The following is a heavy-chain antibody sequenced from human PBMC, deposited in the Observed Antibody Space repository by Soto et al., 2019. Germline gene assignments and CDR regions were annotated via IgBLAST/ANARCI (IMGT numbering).Heavy chain of an antibody. Sequence: ASVKVSCKASGYTFTNNDVSWVRQATGQGLEWMGWMNPGSGDTGYAQKFQGRVTMTGDISIATAYMELNSLTSEDTAIYYCARMESFGSLNWFDPWGQGPLVTVYS. J-gene: IGHJ5*02. CDR2: MNPGSGDT. D-gene: IGHD5-18*01. CDR1: GYTFTNND. V-gene: IGHV1-8*01. CDR3: ARMESFGSLNWFDP.